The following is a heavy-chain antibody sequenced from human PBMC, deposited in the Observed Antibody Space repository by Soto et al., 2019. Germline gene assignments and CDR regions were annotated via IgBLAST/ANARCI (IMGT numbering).Heavy chain of an antibody. CDR2: ISYDGSNK. CDR3: ARGSIVVVPADPFDY. J-gene: IGHJ4*02. V-gene: IGHV3-30-3*01. Sequence: QVQLVESGGGVVQPGRSLRLSCAASGFTFSSYAMHWVRQAPGKGLEWVAVISYDGSNKYYADSVKGRFTISRDNSKNTLYLQMNSLRAEDTAVYYCARGSIVVVPADPFDYWGQGTLVTVSS. CDR1: GFTFSSYA. D-gene: IGHD2-2*01.